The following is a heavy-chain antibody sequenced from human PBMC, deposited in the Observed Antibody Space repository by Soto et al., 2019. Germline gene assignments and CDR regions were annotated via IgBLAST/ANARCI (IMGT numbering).Heavy chain of an antibody. CDR2: VFSSGRT. CDR3: ARVMTNYGDSEYFQP. Sequence: SETLSLTCTVSGDSISNYYWSWIRQPPGKGLEWIGHVFSSGRTNYNPSLKSRVTISVDTSKNQFSLKLSSVTAADTAVYYCARVMTNYGDSEYFQPWGHGTLVTVSS. CDR1: GDSISNYY. V-gene: IGHV4-59*01. J-gene: IGHJ1*01. D-gene: IGHD1-7*01.